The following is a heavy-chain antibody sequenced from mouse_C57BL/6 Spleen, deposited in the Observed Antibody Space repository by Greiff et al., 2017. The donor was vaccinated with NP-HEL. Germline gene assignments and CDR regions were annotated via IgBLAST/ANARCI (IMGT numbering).Heavy chain of an antibody. D-gene: IGHD1-1*01. CDR2: IDPETGGT. J-gene: IGHJ1*03. Sequence: VQLQQSGAELVRPGASVTLSCKASGYTFTDYEMHWVKQTPVHGLEWIGAIDPETGGTAYNQKFKGKAILTAAKSSSTAYMELRSLTSEDSAVYYCTRWLYGSSLYWYFDVWGTGTTVTVSS. CDR1: GYTFTDYE. V-gene: IGHV1-15*01. CDR3: TRWLYGSSLYWYFDV.